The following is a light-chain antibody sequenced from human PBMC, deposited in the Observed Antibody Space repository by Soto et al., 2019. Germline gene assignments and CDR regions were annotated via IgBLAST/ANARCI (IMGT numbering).Light chain of an antibody. CDR2: WPS. CDR3: HQYYSSPR. V-gene: IGKV4-1*01. Sequence: DIVMNQSPDSLAVSLGERATISCKSSQSVLSNNQNYLAWYQQKPGQPPKLLINWPSTRESGVPDRFSGSGSGTDVTLTISSLQAEDVAVYYGHQYYSSPRFGPGTKVDIK. CDR1: QSVLSNNQNY. J-gene: IGKJ3*01.